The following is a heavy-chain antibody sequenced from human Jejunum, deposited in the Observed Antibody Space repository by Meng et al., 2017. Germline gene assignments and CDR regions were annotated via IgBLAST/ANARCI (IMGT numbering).Heavy chain of an antibody. J-gene: IGHJ3*02. CDR3: ARERGYCSGGICYFDALDI. D-gene: IGHD2-15*01. Sequence: SKTLSLTCTVSGASISSGGYYWSWIRQPAEKGLEWIGRMYTSGTTNYNPSLKARVTISLDTSTNQFSLRLSSVTAADTAVYYCARERGYCSGGICYFDALDIWGQGTMVTVSS. V-gene: IGHV4-61*02. CDR1: GASISSGGYY. CDR2: MYTSGTT.